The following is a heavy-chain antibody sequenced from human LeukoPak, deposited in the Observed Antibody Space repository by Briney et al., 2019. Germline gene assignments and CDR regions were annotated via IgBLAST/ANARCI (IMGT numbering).Heavy chain of an antibody. J-gene: IGHJ6*03. CDR2: MNPNSGNT. CDR1: GYTFTSYD. Sequence: GASVKVSCKASGYTFTSYDINWVRQATGQGLGWMGWMNPNSGNTGYAQKFQGRVTITRNTSISTAYMELSSLRSEDTAVYYCARGSSIHPGEYYGSGSILYYYYYYYMDVWGKGTTVTVSS. V-gene: IGHV1-8*03. D-gene: IGHD3-10*01. CDR3: ARGSSIHPGEYYGSGSILYYYYYYYMDV.